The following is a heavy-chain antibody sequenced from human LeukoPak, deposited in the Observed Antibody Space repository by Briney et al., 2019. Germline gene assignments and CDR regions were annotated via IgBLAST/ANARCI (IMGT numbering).Heavy chain of an antibody. CDR2: INSDGSST. J-gene: IGHJ6*02. Sequence: GRSLRLSCAASGFTFSSFGIHWVRQAPGKGLVWVSRINSDGSSTSYADSVKGRFTISRDNAKNTLYLQMNSLRAEDTAVYYCARSPGYGDYRYYYGMDVWGQGTTVTVSS. CDR3: ARSPGYGDYRYYYGMDV. CDR1: GFTFSSFG. D-gene: IGHD4-17*01. V-gene: IGHV3-74*01.